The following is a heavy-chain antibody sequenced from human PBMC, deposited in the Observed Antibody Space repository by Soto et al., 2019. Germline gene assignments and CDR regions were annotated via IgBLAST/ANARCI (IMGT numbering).Heavy chain of an antibody. CDR2: ISYDGSNK. Sequence: GGSLRLSCAASGFTFSSYAMHWVRQAPGKGLEWVAVISYDGSNKYYADSVKGRFTISRDNSKNTLYLQMNSLRAEDTAVYYCARDRGETIFGVVIHFDYWGQGTLVTVSS. CDR3: ARDRGETIFGVVIHFDY. CDR1: GFTFSSYA. J-gene: IGHJ4*02. D-gene: IGHD3-3*01. V-gene: IGHV3-30-3*01.